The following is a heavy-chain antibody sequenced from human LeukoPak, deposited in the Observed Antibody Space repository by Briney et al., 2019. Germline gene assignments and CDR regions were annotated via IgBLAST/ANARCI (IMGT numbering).Heavy chain of an antibody. D-gene: IGHD3-10*01. Sequence: GASVKVSCKASGGTFSSYAISWVRQAPGQGLEWMGRIIPILGIANYAQKFQGRVTITADKSTSTAYMELSSLRSEDTAVYYCARELGAYYGSGINWFDPWGQGTLVTVSS. J-gene: IGHJ5*02. CDR1: GGTFSSYA. CDR2: IIPILGIA. V-gene: IGHV1-69*04. CDR3: ARELGAYYGSGINWFDP.